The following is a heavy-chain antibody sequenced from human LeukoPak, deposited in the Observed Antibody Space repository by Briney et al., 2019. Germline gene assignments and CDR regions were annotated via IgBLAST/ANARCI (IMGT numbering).Heavy chain of an antibody. Sequence: GGSLRLSCAASGFTFSDYYMSWIRQAPGKGLEWISYISSSGSTIYYADSVKGRFTISRDNAKNSLYLQMNSLRAEDTAVYYCVRDSARLGKLSLYGSYYFDYWGQGTLVTVSS. D-gene: IGHD3-16*02. CDR3: VRDSARLGKLSLYGSYYFDY. V-gene: IGHV3-11*01. CDR1: GFTFSDYY. J-gene: IGHJ4*02. CDR2: ISSSGSTI.